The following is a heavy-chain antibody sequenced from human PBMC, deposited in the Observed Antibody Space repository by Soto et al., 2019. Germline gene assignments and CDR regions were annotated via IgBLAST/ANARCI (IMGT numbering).Heavy chain of an antibody. CDR2: ISYDGSNK. J-gene: IGHJ4*02. Sequence: GESLKISCAASGFTFSTYDMHWVRQAPGKGLEWVAVISYDGSNKYYADSVKGRFTISRDNSKNTLYLQMNSLRAEDSALYYCAKTTIVVVPAVIGGDYFDYWGQGTLVTVSS. CDR3: AKTTIVVVPAVIGGDYFDY. V-gene: IGHV3-30*18. CDR1: GFTFSTYD. D-gene: IGHD2-2*01.